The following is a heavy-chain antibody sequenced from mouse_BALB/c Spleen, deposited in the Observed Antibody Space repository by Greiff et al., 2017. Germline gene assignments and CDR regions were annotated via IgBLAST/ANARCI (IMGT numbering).Heavy chain of an antibody. CDR3: ARVGTTVVVGY. CDR1: GYSITSGYY. D-gene: IGHD1-1*01. J-gene: IGHJ2*01. Sequence: EVQLVESGPGLVKPSQSLSLTCSVTGYSITSGYYWNWIRQFPGNKLEWMGYISYDGSNNYNPSLKNRISITRDTSKNQFFLKLNSVTTEDTATYYCARVGTTVVVGYWGQGTTLTVSS. V-gene: IGHV3-6*02. CDR2: ISYDGSN.